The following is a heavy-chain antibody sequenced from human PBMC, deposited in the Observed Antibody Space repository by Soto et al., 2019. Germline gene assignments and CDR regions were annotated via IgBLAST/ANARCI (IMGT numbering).Heavy chain of an antibody. D-gene: IGHD1-26*01. CDR1: GYTFTSYG. CDR3: ARFGGIVGDTEAFDH. J-gene: IGHJ4*02. V-gene: IGHV1-18*01. Sequence: GASVKVSCKASGYTFTSYGISWVRQAPGQGLEWMGWISAYNGNTNYAQKLQGRVTVTTDTSTSTAYMELRSLRSDDTAVYYCARFGGIVGDTEAFDHWGQGTLVTVSS. CDR2: ISAYNGNT.